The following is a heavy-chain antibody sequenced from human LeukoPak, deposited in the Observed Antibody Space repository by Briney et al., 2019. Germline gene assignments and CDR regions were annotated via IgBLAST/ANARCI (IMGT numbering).Heavy chain of an antibody. J-gene: IGHJ4*02. Sequence: PGGSLRLSCAASGLTFSSYAMSWVRRAPGKGLEWVSGISGSGGSTYYADSVKGRFTISRDNSKNTLYLQMNSLRAEDTALYYCARGRYCSGGSCSGSYFDYWGQGTLVTVSS. V-gene: IGHV3-23*01. CDR3: ARGRYCSGGSCSGSYFDY. CDR2: ISGSGGST. D-gene: IGHD2-15*01. CDR1: GLTFSSYA.